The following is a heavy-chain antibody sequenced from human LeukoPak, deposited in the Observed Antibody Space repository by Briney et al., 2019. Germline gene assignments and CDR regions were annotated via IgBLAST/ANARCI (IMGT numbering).Heavy chain of an antibody. V-gene: IGHV1-2*02. CDR1: GYTFTDYY. CDR2: INPNSGGT. Sequence: ASVKVSCKASGYTFTDYYMEWVRQAPGQGLEWMGWINPNSGGTNYAQKFQGRVTMTRDTSTSTVYMELSSLRSEDTAVYYCATNYDILTGYKGPKNYGMDVWGQGTTVTVSS. D-gene: IGHD3-9*01. CDR3: ATNYDILTGYKGPKNYGMDV. J-gene: IGHJ6*02.